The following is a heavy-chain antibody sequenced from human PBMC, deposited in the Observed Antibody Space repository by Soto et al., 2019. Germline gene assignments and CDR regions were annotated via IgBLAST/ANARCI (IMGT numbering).Heavy chain of an antibody. Sequence: GGSLRLSCAASGFTFSSYWMHWVRQAPGKGLVWFSRINSDGSSTSYADSVKGRFTISRDNAKNTLYLQMNSLRAEDTAVYYCARDYVVVPAATLYYYYYYGMDVWGQGTTVTVSS. CDR3: ARDYVVVPAATLYYYYYYGMDV. J-gene: IGHJ6*02. CDR2: INSDGSST. D-gene: IGHD2-2*01. CDR1: GFTFSSYW. V-gene: IGHV3-74*01.